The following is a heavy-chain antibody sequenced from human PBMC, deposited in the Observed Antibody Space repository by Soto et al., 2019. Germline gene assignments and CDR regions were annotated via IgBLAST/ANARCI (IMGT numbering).Heavy chain of an antibody. Sequence: PGGSLSLSCASSGFPFSTYAVAWVRLAPGKGLEWVSGVSASCLNTDYADPVKGRFYISRDNSKNTVSLHMNSLRAEDTALYYCAKEHPRRTSRYVFDYWGQGTPVTVSS. J-gene: IGHJ4*02. CDR3: AKEHPRRTSRYVFDY. D-gene: IGHD3-16*01. CDR1: GFPFSTYA. V-gene: IGHV3-23*01. CDR2: VSASCLNT.